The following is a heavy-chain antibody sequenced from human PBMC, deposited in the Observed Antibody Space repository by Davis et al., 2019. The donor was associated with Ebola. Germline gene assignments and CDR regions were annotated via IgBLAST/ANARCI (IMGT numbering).Heavy chain of an antibody. CDR3: ARDRLTYCSGGSCSRFDY. J-gene: IGHJ4*02. CDR2: ISYDGSNK. V-gene: IGHV3-30*03. D-gene: IGHD2-15*01. CDR1: GFTFSSYG. Sequence: GESLKISCAASGFTFSSYGMHWVRQAPGKGLEWVAVISYDGSNKYYADSVKGRFAISRDNAKNSLYLQLNSLRAEDTAVYYCARDRLTYCSGGSCSRFDYWGQGTLVTVSS.